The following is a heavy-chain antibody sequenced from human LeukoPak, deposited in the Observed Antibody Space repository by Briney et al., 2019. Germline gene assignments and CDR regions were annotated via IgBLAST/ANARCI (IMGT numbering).Heavy chain of an antibody. Sequence: GGSLRLSCAASGFTFSSYGMHWVRQSPGKGLEWVALISADGNRKYYADSVKGRFAISRDNSKNTLSLQMNSLRAEDTAVYFCARVMHDYWGQGTLVTVSS. J-gene: IGHJ4*02. CDR2: ISADGNRK. CDR1: GFTFSSYG. V-gene: IGHV3-30*19. D-gene: IGHD3-16*01. CDR3: ARVMHDY.